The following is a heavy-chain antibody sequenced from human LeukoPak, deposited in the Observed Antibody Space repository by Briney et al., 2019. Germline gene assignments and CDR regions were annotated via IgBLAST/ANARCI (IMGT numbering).Heavy chain of an antibody. V-gene: IGHV3-23*01. J-gene: IGHJ6*03. D-gene: IGHD2-2*01. CDR1: GFTFSSYA. CDR2: ISGSGGST. CDR3: AKAVLPGYCSSTSCFYYYYYMDV. Sequence: GGSLRLSCAASGFTFSSYAMSWVRQAPGKGLEWVSAISGSGGSTYYADSVKGRFTISRDNSKNTLYLQMNSLRTEDTAVYYCAKAVLPGYCSSTSCFYYYYYMDVWGKGTTVTVSS.